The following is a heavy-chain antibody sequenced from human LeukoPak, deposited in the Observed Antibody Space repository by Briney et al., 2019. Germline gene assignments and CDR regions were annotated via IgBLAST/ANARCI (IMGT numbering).Heavy chain of an antibody. CDR2: ISSSGSTI. CDR1: GFTVSSSY. D-gene: IGHD5-12*01. Sequence: GGSLRLSCAASGFTVSSSYMSWIRQAPGKGLEWVSYISSSGSTIYYADSVKGRFTISRDNAKNSLYLQMNSLRAEDTAVYYCAREREVATIRGLFDPWGQGTLVTVSS. V-gene: IGHV3-11*01. CDR3: AREREVATIRGLFDP. J-gene: IGHJ5*02.